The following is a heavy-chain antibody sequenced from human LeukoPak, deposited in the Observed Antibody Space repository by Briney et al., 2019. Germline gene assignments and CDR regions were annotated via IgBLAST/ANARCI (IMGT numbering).Heavy chain of an antibody. CDR1: GFTFSDYW. V-gene: IGHV3-7*03. J-gene: IGHJ5*02. Sequence: PGGSLRLSCAGSGFTFSDYWMHWVRQAPGKGLEWVANIKQDGSEKFYVDSVKGRFTISRDNAKNSLYLQMNSLRAEDTAVYYCARHQVSGWYLNWFDPWGQGTLVTVSS. CDR2: IKQDGSEK. D-gene: IGHD6-19*01. CDR3: ARHQVSGWYLNWFDP.